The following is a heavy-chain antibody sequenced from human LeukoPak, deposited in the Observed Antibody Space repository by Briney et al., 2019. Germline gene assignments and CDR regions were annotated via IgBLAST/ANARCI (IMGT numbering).Heavy chain of an antibody. J-gene: IGHJ4*02. V-gene: IGHV3-30-3*01. Sequence: PGGSLRLSCAASGFTFSSYAMHWVRQAPGKGLEWVAVISYDGSIKYYADSVKGRFTTSRDNSKNTLYLQMNSLRAEDTAVYYCARDSVLFDYWGQGTLVTVSS. D-gene: IGHD6-6*01. CDR1: GFTFSSYA. CDR3: ARDSVLFDY. CDR2: ISYDGSIK.